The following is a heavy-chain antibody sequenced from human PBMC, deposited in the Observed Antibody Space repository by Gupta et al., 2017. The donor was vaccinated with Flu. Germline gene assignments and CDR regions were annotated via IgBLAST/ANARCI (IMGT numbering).Heavy chain of an antibody. D-gene: IGHD2-21*02. CDR2: INDSGSKT. J-gene: IGHJ4*02. CDR1: RYA. Sequence: RYAMNWVRQAPWKGLEGVSYINDSGSKTYYADSGKGRFTISRDNSKNMLYLQMNRLRVEETAVYFCTKDLCGGNCYSAFDSWVLGTLVTVSS. V-gene: IGHV3-23*01. CDR3: TKDLCGGNCYSAFDS.